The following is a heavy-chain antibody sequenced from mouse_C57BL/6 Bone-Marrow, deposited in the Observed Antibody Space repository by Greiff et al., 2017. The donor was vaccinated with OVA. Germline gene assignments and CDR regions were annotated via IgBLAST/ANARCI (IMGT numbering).Heavy chain of an antibody. CDR3: AKWDDCDGGRFAY. CDR1: GYTFTSYW. Sequence: QVQLQQPGAELVKPGASVKLSCKASGYTFTSYWMHWVKQRPGRGLEWIGRIDPNSGGTKYNEKFKSKATLTVDKPSSTAYMQPCSLTSEESAVYYGAKWDDCDGGRFAYWGQGTLVTVSA. D-gene: IGHD2-4*01. J-gene: IGHJ3*01. V-gene: IGHV1-72*01. CDR2: IDPNSGGT.